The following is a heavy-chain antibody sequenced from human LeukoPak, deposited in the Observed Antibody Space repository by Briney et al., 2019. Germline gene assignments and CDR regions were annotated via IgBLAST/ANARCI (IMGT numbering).Heavy chain of an antibody. V-gene: IGHV4-38-2*01. D-gene: IGHD6-25*01. CDR1: GYSISSGYY. Sequence: PSETLSLTCAVSGYSISSGYYWGWIRQPPGKGLEWIGSIYHSGSTYYNPSLKSRVTISVGTSKNQFSLKLSSVTAADTAVYYWARGQRRSSPPLTSFDYWGQETLVPVP. CDR3: ARGQRRSSPPLTSFDY. J-gene: IGHJ4*02. CDR2: IYHSGST.